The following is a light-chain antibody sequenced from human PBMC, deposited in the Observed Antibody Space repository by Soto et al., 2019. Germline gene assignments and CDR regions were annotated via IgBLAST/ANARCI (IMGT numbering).Light chain of an antibody. CDR2: ADA. Sequence: AIQLTQSPSSLSASIGDRVTITCRASQAISSALAWYQQKPGKAPELLIYADATLKSGVPSRFSGSGSGADFTLTISSLLPEDFATYYCQQFNSYPLTFGGGTKVEIK. CDR3: QQFNSYPLT. J-gene: IGKJ4*01. CDR1: QAISSA. V-gene: IGKV1-13*02.